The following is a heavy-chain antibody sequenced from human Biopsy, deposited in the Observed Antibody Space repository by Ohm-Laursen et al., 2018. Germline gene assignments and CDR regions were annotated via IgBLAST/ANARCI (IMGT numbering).Heavy chain of an antibody. CDR1: GGSVGSGTFN. CDR2: IYYSGST. D-gene: IGHD5-12*01. V-gene: IGHV4-61*01. CDR3: AGRPWPNAFDI. Sequence: TLSLTCSVSGGSVGSGTFNWGWIRQPPGKGLGWIGYIYYSGSTNYNPSLKSRVTISVDTSRNQFSLKLSSVTAADTAVYYCAGRPWPNAFDIWGQGTMVTVSS. J-gene: IGHJ3*02.